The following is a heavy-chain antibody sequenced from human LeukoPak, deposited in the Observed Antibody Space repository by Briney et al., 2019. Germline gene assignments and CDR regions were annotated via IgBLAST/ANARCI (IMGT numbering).Heavy chain of an antibody. D-gene: IGHD4-17*01. V-gene: IGHV3-15*01. J-gene: IGHJ4*02. CDR2: IKSKTDGGTT. CDR1: RFTFSNAX. Sequence: PGGSLRLSCAASRFTFSNAXXXWVRQAPGKGLXXXXRIKSKTDGGTTDYAAPVKGRFTISRDDSKNTLYLQMNSLKTEDTAVYYCTTGGTVTFDYWGQGTLVTVSS. CDR3: TTGGTVTFDY.